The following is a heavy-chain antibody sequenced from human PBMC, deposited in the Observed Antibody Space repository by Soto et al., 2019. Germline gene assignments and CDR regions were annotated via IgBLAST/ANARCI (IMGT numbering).Heavy chain of an antibody. CDR2: IIPIFCTA. CDR1: GGTFSSYA. D-gene: IGHD6-13*01. J-gene: IGHJ6*02. Sequence: SVKVSCKASGGTFSSYAISWVRQAPGQGLEWMGGIIPIFCTANYAQKFQGRVTITADESTSTAYMELSSLRSEDTAVYYCARVQGIAAAGTPVPLRSICYYYYGMYFCGQGSTVTVS. V-gene: IGHV1-69*13. CDR3: ARVQGIAAAGTPVPLRSICYYYYGMYF.